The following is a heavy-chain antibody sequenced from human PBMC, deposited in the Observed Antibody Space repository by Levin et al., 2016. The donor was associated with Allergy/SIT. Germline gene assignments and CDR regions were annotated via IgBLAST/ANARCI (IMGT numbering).Heavy chain of an antibody. CDR2: INHSGST. CDR3: ARYGSGSSNDY. Sequence: RQAPGKGLEWIGEINHSGSTNYNPSLKSRVTISVDTSKNQFSLKLSSVTAADTAVYYCARYGSGSSNDYWGQGTLVTVSS. J-gene: IGHJ4*02. D-gene: IGHD3-10*01. V-gene: IGHV4-34*01.